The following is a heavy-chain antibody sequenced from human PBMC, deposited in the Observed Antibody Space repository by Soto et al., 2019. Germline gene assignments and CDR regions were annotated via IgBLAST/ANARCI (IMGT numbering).Heavy chain of an antibody. D-gene: IGHD2-15*01. Sequence: GGSLRLSCAASGFTFSSYWMSWVRQAPGKGLEWVANIKQDGSEKYYVDSVKGRFTISRDNAKNSLYLQMNSLRAEDTAVYYCASLGYCSGGSCYYYYYYYVDGWGKGTTVTVSS. J-gene: IGHJ6*03. CDR3: ASLGYCSGGSCYYYYYYYVDG. V-gene: IGHV3-7*01. CDR2: IKQDGSEK. CDR1: GFTFSSYW.